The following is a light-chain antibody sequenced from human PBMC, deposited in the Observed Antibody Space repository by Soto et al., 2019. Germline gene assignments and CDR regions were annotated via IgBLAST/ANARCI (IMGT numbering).Light chain of an antibody. V-gene: IGLV2-11*01. J-gene: IGLJ1*01. Sequence: QSALTQPRSVSGSPGQSVTISCTRTSSDVAGYNYVSWYQQHPGKAPKLMIYDVTKRPSGVPDRFSGSKSGNTASLTISGLQAEDEADYYCCSYAGSYSFVFGTGTKVTVL. CDR2: DVT. CDR3: CSYAGSYSFV. CDR1: SSDVAGYNY.